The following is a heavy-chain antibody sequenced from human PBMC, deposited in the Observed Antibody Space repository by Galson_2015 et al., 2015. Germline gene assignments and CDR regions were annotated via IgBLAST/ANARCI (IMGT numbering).Heavy chain of an antibody. J-gene: IGHJ4*02. CDR3: ARGEEVVIRHGYNPLFDH. Sequence: LRLSCAASGFIFNSYDMHWVRQGKGKGLEWVATIGTAGDTYYRGSVKGRFTVSRENGKSSLYLQMNSLRAGDTAVYYCARGEEVVIRHGYNPLFDHWGQGTLVTVSS. CDR1: GFIFNSYD. CDR2: IGTAGDT. V-gene: IGHV3-13*01. D-gene: IGHD2-21*01.